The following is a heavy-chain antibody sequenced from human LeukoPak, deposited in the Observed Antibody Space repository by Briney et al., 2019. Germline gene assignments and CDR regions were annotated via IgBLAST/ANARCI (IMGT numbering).Heavy chain of an antibody. CDR1: GYSFTSYW. J-gene: IGHJ4*02. V-gene: IGHV5-51*01. CDR2: IYPGDSDT. CDR3: ARFYDSSGYYYVGHPPYFDY. D-gene: IGHD3-22*01. Sequence: KIGESLKISCKGSGYSFTSYWIGWVRQMPGKGLEWMGIIYPGDSDTIYSPSFQGQVTISADKSISTAYLQCSSLKASDTAMYYCARFYDSSGYYYVGHPPYFDYWGQGTLVTVSS.